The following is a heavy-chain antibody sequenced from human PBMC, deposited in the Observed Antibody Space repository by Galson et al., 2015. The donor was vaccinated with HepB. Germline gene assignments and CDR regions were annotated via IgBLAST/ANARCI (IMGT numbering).Heavy chain of an antibody. V-gene: IGHV1-46*01. CDR3: AREGAAAGMLGDY. Sequence: SVKVSCKASGYTFTSYWIHWVRQAPGQGLEWMGIINPYDGSTTYAQNFQGRVTMTRDTSTSTVHMDLRRLRSEDTAVYYCAREGAAAGMLGDYWGQGTLATVSS. J-gene: IGHJ4*02. D-gene: IGHD6-13*01. CDR2: INPYDGST. CDR1: GYTFTSYW.